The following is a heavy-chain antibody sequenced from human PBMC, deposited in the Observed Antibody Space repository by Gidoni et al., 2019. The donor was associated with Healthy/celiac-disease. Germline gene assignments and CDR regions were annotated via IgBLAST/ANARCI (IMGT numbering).Heavy chain of an antibody. D-gene: IGHD6-13*01. V-gene: IGHV1-69*01. J-gene: IGHJ6*03. Sequence: QVQLVQSGAEVKKPGSSVKVSCKASGGTFSSYAISWVRPAPGQGLEWMGGIIPIFGTANYAQKFQGRVTIAADESTSTAYMELSSLRSEDTAVYYCARAVGVDPTLYSSSWQFTYYFYYYMDVWGKGTTVTVSS. CDR3: ARAVGVDPTLYSSSWQFTYYFYYYMDV. CDR1: GGTFSSYA. CDR2: IIPIFGTA.